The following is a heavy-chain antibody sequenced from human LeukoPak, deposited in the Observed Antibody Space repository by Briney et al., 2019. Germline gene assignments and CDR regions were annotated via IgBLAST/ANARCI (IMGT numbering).Heavy chain of an antibody. CDR3: ARGYSSSWSDA. CDR1: GGSISSYY. V-gene: IGHV4-59*01. CDR2: IYYSGST. J-gene: IGHJ5*02. D-gene: IGHD6-13*01. Sequence: SSETPSLTCTVSGGSISSYYWSWIRQPPGKGLEWIGYIYYSGSTNYNPSLKSRVTMSVDTSKNQFSLKLSSVTAADTAVYYCARGYSSSWSDAWGQGTLVTVSS.